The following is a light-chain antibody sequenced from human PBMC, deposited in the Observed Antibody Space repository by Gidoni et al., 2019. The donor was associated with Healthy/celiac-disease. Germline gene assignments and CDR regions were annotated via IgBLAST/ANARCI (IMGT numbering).Light chain of an antibody. J-gene: IGLJ3*02. V-gene: IGLV1-40*01. Sequence: QSVLTQPPSVSGAPGQRVTISCTGSSSNIGAGYDVPWYQQLPGTAPKLPIYGNSHRPSGVPDRFSGSKSGTSASLAINGLQAEDEADYYCQSYDSSLSWVFGGGTKLTVL. CDR3: QSYDSSLSWV. CDR1: SSNIGAGYD. CDR2: GNS.